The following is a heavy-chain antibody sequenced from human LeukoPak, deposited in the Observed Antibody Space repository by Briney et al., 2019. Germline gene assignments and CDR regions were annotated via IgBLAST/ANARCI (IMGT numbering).Heavy chain of an antibody. Sequence: GRSLRLSCAASGFTFRDYYMSWIRQAPGKGLEWVSYISSNGNTIYYADSVKGRFTISRDNAKNSLYVQMDSLRAEDTAVYYCARFGRGSSYGSDYWGQGTLVTVSS. CDR2: ISSNGNTI. D-gene: IGHD5-18*01. CDR3: ARFGRGSSYGSDY. V-gene: IGHV3-11*01. J-gene: IGHJ4*02. CDR1: GFTFRDYY.